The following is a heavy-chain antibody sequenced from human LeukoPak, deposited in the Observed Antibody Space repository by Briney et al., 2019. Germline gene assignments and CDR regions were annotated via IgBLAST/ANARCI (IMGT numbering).Heavy chain of an antibody. J-gene: IGHJ4*02. V-gene: IGHV4-30-4*01. Sequence: SQTLSLTCTVSGGSISSGDYYWSWIRQPPGKGLEWIGYIYYSGSTYYNPSLKSRVTISVDTSKNQFSLKLSSVTAADTAVYYCARGRVLHSTSLNFDYWGQGTLVTVSS. CDR3: ARGRVLHSTSLNFDY. CDR1: GGSISSGDYY. CDR2: IYYSGST. D-gene: IGHD2-2*01.